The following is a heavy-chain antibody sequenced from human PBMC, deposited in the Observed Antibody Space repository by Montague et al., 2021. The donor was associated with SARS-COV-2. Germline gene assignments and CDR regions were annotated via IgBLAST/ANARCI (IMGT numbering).Heavy chain of an antibody. CDR2: IYYSGST. V-gene: IGHV4-31*03. J-gene: IGHJ6*02. Sequence: TLSLTCTDSGGSISSGGYYWSWIRQHPGKGLEWIGYIYYSGSTYYNPSLKSRVTISVDTSKNQFSLKLSSVTAAGTAVYYCARDKVYGSGRGPREGRYYYYYYGMDVWGQGTTVTVSS. CDR3: ARDKVYGSGRGPREGRYYYYYYGMDV. CDR1: GGSISSGGYY. D-gene: IGHD3-10*01.